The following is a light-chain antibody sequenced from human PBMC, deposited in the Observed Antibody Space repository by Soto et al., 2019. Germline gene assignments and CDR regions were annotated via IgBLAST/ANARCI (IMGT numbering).Light chain of an antibody. J-gene: IGKJ1*01. CDR2: AAS. CDR1: QSISSN. V-gene: IGKV3-15*01. CDR3: QQYNNWPQT. Sequence: VMAHSPAALSVTPGERATLSCRASQSISSNLAWYQQKPGQAPRLLIYAASTGATGIPARFSGSGSGTEFTLIISSLQSEDSAVYYCQQYNNWPQTFGQRTKVDIK.